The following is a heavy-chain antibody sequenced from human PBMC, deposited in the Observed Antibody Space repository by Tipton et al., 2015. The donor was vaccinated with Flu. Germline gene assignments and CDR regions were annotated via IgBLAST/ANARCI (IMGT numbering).Heavy chain of an antibody. Sequence: PGLVKPSETLSLTCTVSGGSISSGTYHWGWIRQPPGKGLEWIGTIYYSGSTYYNPSLKSRVTISVDTSKNQFSLKVSSVTAADTAIYYCARDPWAVPYYFDYWGQGTLISVDS. CDR3: ARDPWAVPYYFDY. V-gene: IGHV4-39*07. CDR1: GGSISSGTYH. D-gene: IGHD6-6*01. J-gene: IGHJ4*02. CDR2: IYYSGST.